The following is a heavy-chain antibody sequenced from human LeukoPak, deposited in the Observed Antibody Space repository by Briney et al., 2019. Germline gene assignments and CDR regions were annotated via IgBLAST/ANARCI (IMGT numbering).Heavy chain of an antibody. V-gene: IGHV4-28*01. CDR1: GYSISSSNW. CDR2: IYYSGST. D-gene: IGHD5-24*01. Sequence: SDTLSLTCAVSGYSISSSNWWGWIRQPPGRGLEWIGYIYYSGSTYYNPSLKSRVTISVDTSKNQFSLKLSSVTAADTAVYYCASGEMATILPDYWGQGTLVTVSS. J-gene: IGHJ4*02. CDR3: ASGEMATILPDY.